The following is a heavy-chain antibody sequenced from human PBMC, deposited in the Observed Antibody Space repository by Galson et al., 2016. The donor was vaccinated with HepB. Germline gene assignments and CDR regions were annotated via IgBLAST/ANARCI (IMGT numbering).Heavy chain of an antibody. D-gene: IGHD3-22*01. CDR2: ISYDGSNK. J-gene: IGHJ5*02. Sequence: SLRLSCAASGFTFRSYAMHWVRQAPGKGLEWVAVISYDGSNKHYADSVKGRFTISRDNSKNTLYLQMNSLRAEDTAVYYCARDRGYYDSSGYLNWFDPWGQGTLVTVSS. CDR3: ARDRGYYDSSGYLNWFDP. CDR1: GFTFRSYA. V-gene: IGHV3-30*04.